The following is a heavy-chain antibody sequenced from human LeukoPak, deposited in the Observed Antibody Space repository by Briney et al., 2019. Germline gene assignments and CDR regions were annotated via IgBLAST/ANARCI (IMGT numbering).Heavy chain of an antibody. J-gene: IGHJ4*02. CDR2: IYYSGST. CDR3: ERVGIDPPDY. Sequence: SETLSLTCTVSGGSISSSSYYWGWIRQPPGKGLEWIGSIYYSGSTYYNPSLKSRVTISVDTSKNQFSLKLSSVTAADTAVYYCERVGIDPPDYWGQGTLVTVSS. D-gene: IGHD1-26*01. CDR1: GGSISSSSYY. V-gene: IGHV4-39*07.